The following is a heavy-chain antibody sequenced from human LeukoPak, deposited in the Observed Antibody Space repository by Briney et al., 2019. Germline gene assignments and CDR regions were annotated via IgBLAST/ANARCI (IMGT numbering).Heavy chain of an antibody. CDR2: IKQDGSEK. CDR1: GFTFSNYW. Sequence: PGGSLRLSCAASGFTFSNYWMTWVRQAPGKGLEWVANIKQDGSEKYYVDSVKGRFTISRDNSKNSLYLQMNSLRVEDTAVYYCVREPQAEYYFDYWGQGTLVTVSS. D-gene: IGHD1-14*01. V-gene: IGHV3-7*01. J-gene: IGHJ4*02. CDR3: VREPQAEYYFDY.